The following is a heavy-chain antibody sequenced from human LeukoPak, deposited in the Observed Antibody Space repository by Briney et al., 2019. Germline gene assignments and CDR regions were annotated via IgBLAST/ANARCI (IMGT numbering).Heavy chain of an antibody. V-gene: IGHV4-59*01. J-gene: IGHJ6*02. CDR3: ARYDPFDALDV. CDR1: GGSISSYY. CDR2: IYYSGST. Sequence: SETLSPTCTVSGGSISSYYWSWIRQPPGKGLEWIGYIYYSGSTNYNPSLKSRVTISVDTSKNQFSLKLSSVTAADTAVYYCARYDPFDALDVWGQGTTVTVSS. D-gene: IGHD3-9*01.